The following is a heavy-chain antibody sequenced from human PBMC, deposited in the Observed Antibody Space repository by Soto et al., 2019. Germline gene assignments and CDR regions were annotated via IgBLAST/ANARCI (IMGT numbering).Heavy chain of an antibody. CDR2: ISGSGGST. V-gene: IGHV3-23*01. CDR3: AKDPINCSGGSCYFDY. J-gene: IGHJ4*02. CDR1: GFTFSSYA. Sequence: GSLRHSCAATGFTFSSYAMGWVRQAPGKGLEWVSAISGSGGSTYYADSVKGRFTISRDNSKNTLYLQMNSLRAEDTAVYYCAKDPINCSGGSCYFDYWGQGTLVTVSS. D-gene: IGHD2-15*01.